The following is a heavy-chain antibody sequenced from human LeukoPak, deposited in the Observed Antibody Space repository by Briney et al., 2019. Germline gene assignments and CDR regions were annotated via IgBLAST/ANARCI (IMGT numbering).Heavy chain of an antibody. D-gene: IGHD3-22*01. Sequence: SETLSLTCTVSGGSISSYYWSWIRQPAGRGLEWIRHIYTSGSTNYNPSLKSRVTMSVDTSKNQFSLKLSSVTAADTAVYYCARDPYYYDSRGYYLAGSFDIWGQGTMVTVSS. CDR2: IYTSGST. V-gene: IGHV4-4*07. CDR3: ARDPYYYDSRGYYLAGSFDI. J-gene: IGHJ3*02. CDR1: GGSISSYY.